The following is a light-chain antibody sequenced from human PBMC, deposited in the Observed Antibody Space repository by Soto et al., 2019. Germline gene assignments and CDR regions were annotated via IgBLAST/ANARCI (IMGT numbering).Light chain of an antibody. CDR3: QHYNGFSWT. CDR2: DAS. J-gene: IGKJ1*01. V-gene: IGKV1-6*01. CDR1: QGIRND. Sequence: AIQMTQSTSSLSASVGDRVTITCRASQGIRNDLGWYQQKPGKAPKLLIYDASTLETGVPSRFSGSGSGTEFTLTISSLQPDDFATYYCQHYNGFSWTFGQGTKVDIK.